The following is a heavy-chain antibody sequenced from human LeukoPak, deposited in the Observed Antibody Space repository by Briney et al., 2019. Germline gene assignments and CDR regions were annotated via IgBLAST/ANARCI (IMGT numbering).Heavy chain of an antibody. CDR2: ITSDGSRT. Sequence: GGSLRLSCAASGFTPGPYWMHWVRQAPGKGLGWVSGITSDGSRTTCADSVRGRFTISRDNAKYTLSLQMDSLRVEDTAVYYCVREGATSALDIWGQGTMVTVSS. CDR1: GFTPGPYW. CDR3: VREGATSALDI. V-gene: IGHV3-74*01. J-gene: IGHJ3*02. D-gene: IGHD5-24*01.